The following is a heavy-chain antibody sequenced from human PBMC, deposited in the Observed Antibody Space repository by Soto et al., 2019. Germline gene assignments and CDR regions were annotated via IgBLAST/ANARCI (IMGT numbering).Heavy chain of an antibody. Sequence: SETLSLNCAVSGGSISSSNWWSWVRQPPGKGLEWIVEIYHSGSTNYNPSLKSRVTISVDKSKNQFSLKLSSVTAADTAVYYCARAPYSSSWYGGYFDYWGQGTLVTVSS. CDR3: ARAPYSSSWYGGYFDY. J-gene: IGHJ4*02. D-gene: IGHD6-13*01. CDR1: GGSISSSNW. CDR2: IYHSGST. V-gene: IGHV4-4*02.